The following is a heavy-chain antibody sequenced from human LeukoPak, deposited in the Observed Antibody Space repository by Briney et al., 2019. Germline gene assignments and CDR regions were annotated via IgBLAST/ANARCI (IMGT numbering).Heavy chain of an antibody. D-gene: IGHD5-18*01. V-gene: IGHV4-39*01. CDR3: ARWIQLWSTYDP. Sequence: SETLSLTCTVSEGSISRSGDYWGWIRQPPGKGLEWIGNIYYSGRTYYSSSLKSRVTISVDTYKKQFSLKLSSVTAADTAVYYCARWIQLWSTYDPWGQGTLVTVSS. J-gene: IGHJ5*02. CDR2: IYYSGRT. CDR1: EGSISRSGDY.